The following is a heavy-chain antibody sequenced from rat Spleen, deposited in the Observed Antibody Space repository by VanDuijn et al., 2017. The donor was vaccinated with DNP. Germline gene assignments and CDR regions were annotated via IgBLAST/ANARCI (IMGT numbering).Heavy chain of an antibody. CDR2: ISPSGGST. V-gene: IGHV5-25*01. CDR1: GFTFSNYD. CDR3: ARHGATHCARGDA. J-gene: IGHJ2*01. Sequence: EVQLVESGGGLVQPGRSLKLSCAASGFTFSNYDMAWVRQAPTKGLEWVASISPSGGSTYYRDSVKGRFTVSRDNAKSSLYLQMDSLRSEDTATYDCARHGATHCARGDAWGQGVMVTVSS. D-gene: IGHD1-11*01.